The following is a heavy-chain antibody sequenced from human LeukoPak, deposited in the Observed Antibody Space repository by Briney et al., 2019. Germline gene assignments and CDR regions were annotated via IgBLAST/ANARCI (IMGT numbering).Heavy chain of an antibody. CDR1: GGSISSYY. CDR3: ARGVSYYDSSGYKH. V-gene: IGHV4-59*01. D-gene: IGHD3-22*01. Sequence: SETLSLTCAVSGGSISSYYWSWIRQPPGKGLEWIGYIYYSGSTNYNPSLKSRVTISVDTSKNQFSLKLSSVTAADTAVYYCARGVSYYDSSGYKHWGQGTLVTVPS. J-gene: IGHJ1*01. CDR2: IYYSGST.